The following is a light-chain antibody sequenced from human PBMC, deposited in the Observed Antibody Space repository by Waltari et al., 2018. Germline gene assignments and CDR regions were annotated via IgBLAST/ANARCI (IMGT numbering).Light chain of an antibody. V-gene: IGLV2-14*03. CDR3: SSYTTSSTLV. CDR2: DVI. Sequence: QSALTQPASVSASPGQSITISCTGGGTDVGRYNFVSWYQKHPGKAPKFMIYDVINRPSGVSNRFSGSKSGNTASLTISGLQPEDEADYYCSSYTTSSTLVFGGGTKVTVL. J-gene: IGLJ2*01. CDR1: GTDVGRYNF.